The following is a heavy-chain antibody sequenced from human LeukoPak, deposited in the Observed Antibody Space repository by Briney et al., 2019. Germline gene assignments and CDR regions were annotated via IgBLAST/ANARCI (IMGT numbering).Heavy chain of an antibody. D-gene: IGHD1-26*01. CDR1: GGPFGGYY. J-gene: IGHJ5*02. CDR3: ARDSGSTSRSSWTWGPKTKKVDSRFDP. CDR2: NYVVGGKDFESGRS. V-gene: IGHV4-34*01. Sequence: SEPLSLPCDVYGGPFGGYYWSWTRKPPGKGLEWIGINYVVGGKDFESGRSDVTPSPMNRVTISVDTCKNPLSVRLTSVTAAETAVYYCARDSGSTSRSSWTWGPKTKKVDSRFDPWGLGTLVTVSS.